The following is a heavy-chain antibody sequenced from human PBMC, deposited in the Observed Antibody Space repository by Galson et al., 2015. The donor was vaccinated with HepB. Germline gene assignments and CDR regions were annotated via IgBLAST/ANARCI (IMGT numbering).Heavy chain of an antibody. CDR1: GFTFSSYG. V-gene: IGHV3-33*08. J-gene: IGHJ3*02. CDR3: ARAITSGYNWNYGAFDI. D-gene: IGHD1-7*01. CDR2: IWYDGSNK. Sequence: LRLSCAASGFTFSSYGMHWVRQAPGKGLEWVAVIWYDGSNKYYADSVKGRFTISRDNSKNTLYLQMNSLRAEDTAVYYCARAITSGYNWNYGAFDIWGQGTMVTVSS.